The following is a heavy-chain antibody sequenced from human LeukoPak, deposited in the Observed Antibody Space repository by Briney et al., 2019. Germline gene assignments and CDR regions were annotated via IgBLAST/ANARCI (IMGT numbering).Heavy chain of an antibody. CDR2: VDPDGVT. Sequence: GGSLRLSCVGSGFTVSINYMSWVCQAPGKGLEWVSFVDPDGVTSYADSVKGRYTISRDNSKNILYLQLTTLRAEDTAIYYCTKGTFDHWGQGTLVTVSS. CDR1: GFTVSINY. V-gene: IGHV3-53*01. CDR3: TKGTFDH. J-gene: IGHJ3*01.